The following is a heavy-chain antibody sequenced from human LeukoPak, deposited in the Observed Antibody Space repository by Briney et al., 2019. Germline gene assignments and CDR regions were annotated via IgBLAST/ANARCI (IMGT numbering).Heavy chain of an antibody. J-gene: IGHJ6*03. V-gene: IGHV3-30-3*01. Sequence: GGSLRLSCAASGFTFSRSAMHWVRQAPGKGLEWVAVISYDGSKKYYADSVQGRFTISRDNAKNTLYLQMNSLRAEDTAVYYCARIPTRRYYDFWSGHMDVWGKGTTVTVSS. CDR2: ISYDGSKK. D-gene: IGHD3-3*01. CDR1: GFTFSRSA. CDR3: ARIPTRRYYDFWSGHMDV.